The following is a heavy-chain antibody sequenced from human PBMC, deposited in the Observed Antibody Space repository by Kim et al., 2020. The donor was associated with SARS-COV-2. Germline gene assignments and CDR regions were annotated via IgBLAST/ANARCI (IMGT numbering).Heavy chain of an antibody. CDR3: IRSGSYYIEYNWFDP. D-gene: IGHD3-10*01. Sequence: ASVKVSCKASGYTFTSYAMNWVRQAPGQGLEWMGWINTNTGNPTYAQGFTGRFVFSLDTSVSTAYLQISSLKAEDTAVYYCIRSGSYYIEYNWFDPWGQGTLVTVSS. CDR2: INTNTGNP. CDR1: GYTFTSYA. V-gene: IGHV7-4-1*02. J-gene: IGHJ5*02.